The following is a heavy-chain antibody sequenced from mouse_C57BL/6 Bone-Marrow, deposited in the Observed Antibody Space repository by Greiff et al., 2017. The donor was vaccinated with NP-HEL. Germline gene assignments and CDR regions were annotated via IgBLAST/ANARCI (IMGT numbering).Heavy chain of an antibody. V-gene: IGHV1-76*01. CDR3: ARETYYGSSPAWFAY. D-gene: IGHD1-1*01. Sequence: QVQLQQSGAELVRPGASVKLSCKASGYTFTDYYINWVKQRPGQGLEWIARIYPGSGNTYYNEKFKGKATLTAEKSSSTAYMQLSSLTSEDSAVYFGARETYYGSSPAWFAYWGQGTLVTVSA. J-gene: IGHJ3*01. CDR2: IYPGSGNT. CDR1: GYTFTDYY.